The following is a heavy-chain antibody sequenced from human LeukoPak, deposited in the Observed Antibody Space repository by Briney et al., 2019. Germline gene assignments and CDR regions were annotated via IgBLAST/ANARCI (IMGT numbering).Heavy chain of an antibody. D-gene: IGHD2/OR15-2a*01. J-gene: IGHJ4*02. CDR1: GFTFSDYY. V-gene: IGHV3-21*01. CDR2: ISGGRTYI. CDR3: ARISVVSTFRSPKYYFDY. Sequence: PGGSLRLSCAASGFTFSDYYMSWVRQAPGKGLEWVSSISGGRTYIYYTASVQGRFTISRDNAKNSLYLQLNSLRAEDTAVYYCARISVVSTFRSPKYYFDYWGQGTLVTVSS.